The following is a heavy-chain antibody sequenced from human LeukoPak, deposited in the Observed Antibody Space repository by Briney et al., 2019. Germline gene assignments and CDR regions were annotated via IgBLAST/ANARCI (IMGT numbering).Heavy chain of an antibody. J-gene: IGHJ4*02. CDR1: GFSFSDYW. D-gene: IGHD3-22*01. CDR2: IDTAGNRT. V-gene: IGHV3-74*03. CDR3: AKDNGLRHYYDSSGYYRGGFDY. Sequence: GGSLRLSCAASGFSFSDYWMHWVRQAPGKGLVWVSRIDTAGNRTTYADSVKGRFAISRDNSRNTLHLQMNSLRTEDTALYYCAKDNGLRHYYDSSGYYRGGFDYWGQGTLVTVSS.